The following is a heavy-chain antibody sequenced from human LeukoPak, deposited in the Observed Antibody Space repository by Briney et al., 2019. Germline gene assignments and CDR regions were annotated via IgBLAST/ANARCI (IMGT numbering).Heavy chain of an antibody. Sequence: GGSLRLSCVASGFTFSTYSMNWVRQAPGKGLEWVSTISGSSRYIYFADSVRGRFTISRDNAKNSLYLQMSNLRAEDTAAYYCARRLNNGDYGSDCWGQGTLVTVSS. V-gene: IGHV3-21*01. CDR1: GFTFSTYS. J-gene: IGHJ4*02. CDR2: ISGSSRYI. CDR3: ARRLNNGDYGSDC. D-gene: IGHD4-17*01.